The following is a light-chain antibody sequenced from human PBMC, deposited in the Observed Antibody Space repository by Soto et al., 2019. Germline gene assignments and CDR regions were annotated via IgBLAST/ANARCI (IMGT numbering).Light chain of an antibody. CDR2: DVT. J-gene: IGLJ2*01. CDR1: SSDVGGYNY. CDR3: SSYTSSTTL. V-gene: IGLV2-14*01. Sequence: QSVLTQPASVSGSPGQSITISCTGTSSDVGGYNYVSWYQQHPGKAPKLMIYDVTNRPSGVSNRFSGSKSGNTASLTISGLQAEDEADYYCSSYTSSTTLFGEGTKLTVL.